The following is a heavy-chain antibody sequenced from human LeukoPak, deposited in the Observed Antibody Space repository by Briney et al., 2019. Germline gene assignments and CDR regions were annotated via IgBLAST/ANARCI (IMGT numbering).Heavy chain of an antibody. CDR2: ISGGGGTT. D-gene: IGHD6-19*01. CDR1: GFTFSSYA. Sequence: PGGSLRLSCAASGFTFSSYAMSWVRQAPGKGLEWVTAISGGGGTTYYADSVKGRFTISRDNPKNMLYLQMNSLRAEDTAVHYCAKESRTIAVAGADYWGQGTLVTVSS. V-gene: IGHV3-23*01. CDR3: AKESRTIAVAGADY. J-gene: IGHJ4*02.